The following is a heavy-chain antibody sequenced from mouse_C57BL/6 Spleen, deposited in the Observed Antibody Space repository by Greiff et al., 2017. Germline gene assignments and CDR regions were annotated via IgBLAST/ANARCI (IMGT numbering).Heavy chain of an antibody. CDR1: GYSITSGYY. V-gene: IGHV3-6*01. CDR3: ATYYSNYDAMDY. J-gene: IGHJ4*01. D-gene: IGHD2-5*01. Sequence: DVQLQESGPGLVKPSQSLSLTCSVTGYSITSGYYWNWIRQFPGNKLEWMGYISYDGSNNYNPSLKNRISITRDTSKNPFFLKLNSVTTEDTATYYCATYYSNYDAMDYWGQGTSVTVSS. CDR2: ISYDGSN.